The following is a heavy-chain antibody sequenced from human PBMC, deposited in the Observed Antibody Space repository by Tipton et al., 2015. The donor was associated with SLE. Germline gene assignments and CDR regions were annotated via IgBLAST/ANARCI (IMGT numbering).Heavy chain of an antibody. CDR1: GGSFSGYY. D-gene: IGHD3-16*01. CDR2: INHGGST. CDR3: ARRGYYYYYMDV. V-gene: IGHV4-34*01. J-gene: IGHJ6*03. Sequence: TLSLTCAVYGGSFSGYYWSWIRQPPFKGLEWIGEINHGGSTNYNPSLKSRVTISVDTSKNQFSLKLSSVTAADTAVYYCARRGYYYYYMDVWGKGTTVTVSS.